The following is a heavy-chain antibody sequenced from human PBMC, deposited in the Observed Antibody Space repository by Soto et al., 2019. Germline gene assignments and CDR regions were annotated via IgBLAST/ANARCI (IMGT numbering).Heavy chain of an antibody. D-gene: IGHD3-22*01. J-gene: IGHJ4*02. V-gene: IGHV4-30-4*01. CDR2: IYYSGST. CDR1: GGSISGGDYY. Sequence: PSETLSLTCTVSGGSISGGDYYWSWIRQPPGKGLEWIGDIYYSGSTYYNPSLKSRVTISVDTSKNQFSLKLSSVTAADTAVYYCASTYYYDSSGYYYFDYWGQGTLVTVSS. CDR3: ASTYYYDSSGYYYFDY.